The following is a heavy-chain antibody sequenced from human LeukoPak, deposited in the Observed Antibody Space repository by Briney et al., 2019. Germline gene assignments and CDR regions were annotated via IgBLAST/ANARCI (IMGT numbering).Heavy chain of an antibody. CDR1: GFTFSNAW. CDR3: ARLPVGYCSSTSCYTDYYYYGMDV. D-gene: IGHD2-2*02. J-gene: IGHJ6*02. Sequence: GGSLRLSCAASGFTFSNAWMSWVRQAPGKGLEWVGRIKSKTDGGTTDYAAPVKGRFTISRDDSKNTLYLQMNSLKTEDTAVYYCARLPVGYCSSTSCYTDYYYYGMDVWGQGTTVTVSS. V-gene: IGHV3-15*01. CDR2: IKSKTDGGTT.